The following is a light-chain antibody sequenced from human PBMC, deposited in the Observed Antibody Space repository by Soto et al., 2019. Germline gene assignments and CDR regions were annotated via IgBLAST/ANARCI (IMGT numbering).Light chain of an antibody. CDR3: QQRINWPLT. V-gene: IGKV3D-20*02. CDR2: SSS. Sequence: ELVLTQSPGTLSLSPGDRATLSCRASQSVSSTYLAWYQQRPGQAPRLLIYSSSSRASGIPDRFSGSGSGTDFTLTISRLEPEDSGVYYCQQRINWPLTFGGGTRVEIK. J-gene: IGKJ4*01. CDR1: QSVSSTY.